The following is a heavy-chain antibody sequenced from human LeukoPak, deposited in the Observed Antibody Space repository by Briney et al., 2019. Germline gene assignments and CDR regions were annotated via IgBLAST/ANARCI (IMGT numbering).Heavy chain of an antibody. J-gene: IGHJ4*02. D-gene: IGHD3-10*01. CDR3: ARVSLVRGAPDYYFDY. CDR1: GGSISSSNW. Sequence: SGTLSLTCAVSGGSISSSNWWSWVRQPPGKGLEWIGEIYHSGSTNYNPSLKSRVTISVDKSKNQFSLKLSSVTAADTAVYYCARVSLVRGAPDYYFDYWGQGTLVTVSS. CDR2: IYHSGST. V-gene: IGHV4-4*02.